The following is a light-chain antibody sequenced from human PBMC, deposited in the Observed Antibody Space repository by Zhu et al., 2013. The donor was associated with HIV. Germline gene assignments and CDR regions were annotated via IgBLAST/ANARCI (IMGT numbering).Light chain of an antibody. J-gene: IGKJ3*01. CDR1: QDINNY. V-gene: IGKV1-33*01. Sequence: DIQMTQSPSSLSASVGDRINITCRASQDINNYLNWFQQKPGKAPKLLIYDVSVLETGVPSRFSGSGSGRHFTFSISSLQPEDIATYYCQQYTNLPPLFTFGPGTKVDLK. CDR2: DVS. CDR3: QQYTNLPPLFT.